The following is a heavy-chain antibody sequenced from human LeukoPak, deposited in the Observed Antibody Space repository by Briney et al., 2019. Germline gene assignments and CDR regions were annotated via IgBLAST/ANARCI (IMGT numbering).Heavy chain of an antibody. V-gene: IGHV4-59*01. J-gene: IGHJ5*02. CDR2: IYYTGTT. D-gene: IGHD3-22*01. CDR3: ARGFYDSSGYSNCFDP. CDR1: GDSISSSY. Sequence: PSETLSLTCTVSGDSISSSYWSWIRQPPGKTLEWIGYIYYTGTTNYNPSLKSRVTMSIDTSKNQFSLNLNSVTAAGTAVYYCARGFYDSSGYSNCFDPWGQGTLVTVSS.